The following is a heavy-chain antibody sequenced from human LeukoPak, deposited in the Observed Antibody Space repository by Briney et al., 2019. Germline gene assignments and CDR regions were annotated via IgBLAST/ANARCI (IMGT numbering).Heavy chain of an antibody. CDR2: IKQDGSEK. V-gene: IGHV3-7*01. D-gene: IGHD3-3*01. CDR3: ARGPAGYDFWSGYYTEIYFDY. Sequence: PGGSLRLSCAASGFTFSSYWMSWVRQAPGKGLEWVANIKQDGSEKYYVDSVKGRFTISRDNAKNSLYLQMNSLRAEDTAVYYCARGPAGYDFWSGYYTEIYFDYWGQGTLVTVSP. J-gene: IGHJ4*02. CDR1: GFTFSSYW.